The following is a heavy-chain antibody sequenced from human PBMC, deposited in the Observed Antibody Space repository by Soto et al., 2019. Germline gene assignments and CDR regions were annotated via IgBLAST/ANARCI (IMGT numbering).Heavy chain of an antibody. D-gene: IGHD6-19*01. CDR3: ARQPPSSGWYREAEDIDY. V-gene: IGHV5-51*01. CDR1: GYSFTSYW. J-gene: IGHJ4*02. CDR2: IYPGDSDT. Sequence: GESLKISCKGSGYSFTSYWIGWVRQMPGKGLEWMGIIYPGDSDTRYSPSFQGQVTISADKSISTAYLQWSSLKASDTAMYYCARQPPSSGWYREAEDIDYWGQGTLVTVSS.